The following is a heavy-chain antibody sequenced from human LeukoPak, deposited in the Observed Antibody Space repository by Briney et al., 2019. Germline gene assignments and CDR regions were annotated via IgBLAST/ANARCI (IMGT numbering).Heavy chain of an antibody. CDR1: GFTFSSYS. D-gene: IGHD3-9*01. CDR2: ISSSSSTI. J-gene: IGHJ4*02. V-gene: IGHV3-48*04. Sequence: PGGSLRLSCAASGFTFSSYSMNWVRQAPGKGLEWVSYISSSSSTIYYADSVKGRFTISRDNAKNSLYLQMNSLRAEDTAVYYCARDAHYCDILTGPHDLDYWGQGTLVTVSS. CDR3: ARDAHYCDILTGPHDLDY.